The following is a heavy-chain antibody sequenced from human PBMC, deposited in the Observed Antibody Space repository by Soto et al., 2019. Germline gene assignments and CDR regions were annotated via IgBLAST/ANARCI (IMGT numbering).Heavy chain of an antibody. J-gene: IGHJ3*02. D-gene: IGHD3-22*01. CDR1: GFTFSDYY. V-gene: IGHV3-11*01. CDR3: ARSYYYDSSGYWGAFDI. Sequence: PGGSLRLSCAASGFTFSDYYMSWIRQAPGKGLEWVSYISSSGSTIYYADSVKGRFTISRDNAKNSLYLQMNSLRAEDTAVYYCARSYYYDSSGYWGAFDIWGQGTMVTVSS. CDR2: ISSSGSTI.